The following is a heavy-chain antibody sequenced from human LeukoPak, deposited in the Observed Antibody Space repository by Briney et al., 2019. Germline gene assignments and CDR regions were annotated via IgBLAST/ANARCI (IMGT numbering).Heavy chain of an antibody. CDR1: GGSISSGGYY. CDR2: IYYSGST. V-gene: IGHV4-31*03. J-gene: IGHJ4*02. Sequence: SQTLSLTCTVSGGSISSGGYYWSWIRQHPGKGLEWIGYIYYSGSTYYNPSLKSRVTISVDTSKNQFSLKLSSVTAADTAVYYCARYEFGGYGLYYFDYWGQGTLVTVSS. D-gene: IGHD5-12*01. CDR3: ARYEFGGYGLYYFDY.